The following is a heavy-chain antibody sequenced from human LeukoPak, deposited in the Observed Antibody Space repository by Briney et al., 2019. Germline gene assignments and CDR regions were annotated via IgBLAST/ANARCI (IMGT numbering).Heavy chain of an antibody. D-gene: IGHD3-16*02. J-gene: IGHJ4*02. V-gene: IGHV4-34*01. CDR3: ARPHDYVWGSYRYTRYFDY. Sequence: SETLSLTCAVYGGSFSGYYWSWLRQPPGKGLEWIGEINHSGSTNYNASLKSRVTISVDTSKNQFSLKLSSVTAADTAVYYCARPHDYVWGSYRYTRYFDYWGQGTLVTVSS. CDR2: INHSGST. CDR1: GGSFSGYY.